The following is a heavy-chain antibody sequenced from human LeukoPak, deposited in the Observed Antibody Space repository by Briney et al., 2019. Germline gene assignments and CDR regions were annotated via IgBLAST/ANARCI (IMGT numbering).Heavy chain of an antibody. Sequence: SEALSLTCTVSGGSISSGGYYWSWIRQPPGKGLEWIGYIYHSGSTYYNPSLKSRVTISVDRSKNQFSLKLSSVTAADTAVYYGARDRGRRVVLEAFDICGQGTMVTVSS. D-gene: IGHD2-2*01. CDR1: GGSISSGGYY. V-gene: IGHV4-30-2*01. CDR2: IYHSGST. J-gene: IGHJ3*02. CDR3: ARDRGRRVVLEAFDI.